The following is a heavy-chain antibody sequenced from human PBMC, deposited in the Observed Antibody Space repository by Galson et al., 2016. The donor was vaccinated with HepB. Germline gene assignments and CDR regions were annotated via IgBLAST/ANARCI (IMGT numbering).Heavy chain of an antibody. J-gene: IGHJ4*02. D-gene: IGHD6-19*01. CDR2: ITWNSGSI. V-gene: IGHV3-9*01. CDR1: GFTFDDFA. Sequence: SLRLSCAASGFTFDDFAMHWVRHIPGKGLEWVSGITWNSGSIGYADSVKGRFTISRDNFKNSLYLQMNSLRPEDTALYYCVKDMSTNNLENKTPVAGDGEILVHIFDSWGQGTLVTVSS. CDR3: VKDMSTNNLENKTPVAGDGEILVHIFDS.